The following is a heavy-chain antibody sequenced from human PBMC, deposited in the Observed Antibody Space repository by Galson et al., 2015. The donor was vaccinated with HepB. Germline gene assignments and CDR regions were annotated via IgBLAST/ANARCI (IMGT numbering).Heavy chain of an antibody. CDR1: GASINSYY. V-gene: IGHV4-59*01. Sequence: LSLTCSVSGASINSYYWSWIRQPPGKGLEWIAFIFHTGRTNHNPSLTGRVTISIDTSKNQFSLRLTSVTAADTAVYYCAASKGYVWGSLPLPDFWGQGTLVTVSP. D-gene: IGHD3-16*01. CDR2: IFHTGRT. J-gene: IGHJ4*02. CDR3: AASKGYVWGSLPLPDF.